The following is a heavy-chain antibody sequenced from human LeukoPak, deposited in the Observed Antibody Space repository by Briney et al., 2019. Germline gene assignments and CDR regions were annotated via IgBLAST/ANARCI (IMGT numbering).Heavy chain of an antibody. CDR3: ARARVLEVDSSGYYYVFFDY. Sequence: SETLSLTCTVSGGSISSSSYYWGWIRQPPGKGLEWIGSIYYSGSTYYNPSLKSRVTISVDTSKNQFSLKLSSATAADTAVYYCARARVLEVDSSGYYYVFFDYWGQGTLVTVSS. V-gene: IGHV4-39*07. CDR1: GGSISSSSYY. D-gene: IGHD3-22*01. J-gene: IGHJ4*02. CDR2: IYYSGST.